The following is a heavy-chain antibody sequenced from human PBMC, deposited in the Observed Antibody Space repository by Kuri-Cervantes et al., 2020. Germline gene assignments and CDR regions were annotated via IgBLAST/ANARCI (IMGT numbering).Heavy chain of an antibody. CDR3: ARKGESSSWYPWDWFDP. Sequence: SLKISCAASGFTFDDYAMHWVRQAPGKGLGWVSGISWNSGSIGYADSVKGRFTISRDNAKNSLYLQMNSLRDEDTAVYYCARKGESSSWYPWDWFDPWGQGTLVTVSS. J-gene: IGHJ5*02. CDR2: ISWNSGSI. V-gene: IGHV3-9*01. CDR1: GFTFDDYA. D-gene: IGHD6-13*01.